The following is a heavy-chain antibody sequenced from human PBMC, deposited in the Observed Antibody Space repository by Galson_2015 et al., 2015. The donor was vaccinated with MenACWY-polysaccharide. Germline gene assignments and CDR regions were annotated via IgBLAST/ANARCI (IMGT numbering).Heavy chain of an antibody. V-gene: IGHV3-33*01. CDR1: GFSFSNSC. J-gene: IGHJ3*02. CDR3: ARDGSSIVFHASDN. D-gene: IGHD3-3*02. Sequence: SLRLSCAASGFSFSNSCMHWVRQAPGKGLVWVSGIQNDGSNKGYADSVKGRFTISRDNSKNTVFLEMNTLGVEDTAVYYCARDGSSIVFHASDNWGQGTMVTVSS. CDR2: IQNDGSNK.